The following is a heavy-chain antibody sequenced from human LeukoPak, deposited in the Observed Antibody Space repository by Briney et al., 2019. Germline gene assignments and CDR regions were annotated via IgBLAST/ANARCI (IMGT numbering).Heavy chain of an antibody. D-gene: IGHD5-12*01. CDR2: ISGSGGST. Sequence: GGSLRLSCAASGFTFSSYAMSWVRQAPGKGLEWVSAISGSGGSTYYADSVKGRFTISRDNSKNTLYLQMNSLRAEDAAVYYCAKGKDSGYDFAFDYWGQGTLVTVSS. CDR3: AKGKDSGYDFAFDY. J-gene: IGHJ4*02. V-gene: IGHV3-23*01. CDR1: GFTFSSYA.